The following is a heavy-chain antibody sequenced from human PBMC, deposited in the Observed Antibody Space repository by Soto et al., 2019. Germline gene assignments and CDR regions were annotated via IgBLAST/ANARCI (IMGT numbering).Heavy chain of an antibody. CDR1: GYTFTGYY. Sequence: ASVKVSCKASGYTFTGYYMHWVRQAPGQGLEWMGWINPNSGGTNYAQKFQGWVTMTRDTSISTAYMELSRLRSDDTAVYYCARDRSITGTIVYYYMDVWGKGTTVTVS. CDR3: ARDRSITGTIVYYYMDV. J-gene: IGHJ6*03. D-gene: IGHD1-7*01. V-gene: IGHV1-2*04. CDR2: INPNSGGT.